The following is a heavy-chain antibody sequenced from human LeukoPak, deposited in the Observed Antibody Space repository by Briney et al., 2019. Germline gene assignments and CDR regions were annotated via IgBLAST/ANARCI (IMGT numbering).Heavy chain of an antibody. CDR3: AKDLRPIAAAGFDY. CDR1: GFTFSSYS. V-gene: IGHV3-21*04. Sequence: GGSLRLSCAASGFTFSSYSMNWVRQAPGKGLEWVSSISSSSSYIYYADSVKGRFTISRDNAKNSLYLQMNSLRAEDTALYYCAKDLRPIAAAGFDYWGQGTLVTVSS. J-gene: IGHJ4*02. D-gene: IGHD6-13*01. CDR2: ISSSSSYI.